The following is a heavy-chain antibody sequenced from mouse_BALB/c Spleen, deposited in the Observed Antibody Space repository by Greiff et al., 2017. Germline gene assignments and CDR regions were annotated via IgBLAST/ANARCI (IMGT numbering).Heavy chain of an antibody. V-gene: IGHV5-9-4*01. CDR1: GFTFSSYA. CDR3: ARDPPYYGNYGYFDV. CDR2: ISSGGSYT. J-gene: IGHJ1*01. D-gene: IGHD2-10*01. Sequence: EVMLVESGGGLVKPGGSLKLSCAASGFTFSSYAMSWVRQSPEKRLEWVAEISSGGSYTYYPDTVTGRFTISRDNAKNTLYLEMSSLRSEDTAMYYCARDPPYYGNYGYFDVWGAGTTVTVSS.